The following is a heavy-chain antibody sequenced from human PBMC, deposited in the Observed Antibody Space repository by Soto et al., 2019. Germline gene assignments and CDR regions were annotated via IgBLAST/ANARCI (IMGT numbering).Heavy chain of an antibody. J-gene: IGHJ6*02. CDR3: ARDLCGGDCSYYYYYGMDV. D-gene: IGHD2-21*02. CDR1: GGTFSSYA. CDR2: IIPIFGTA. Sequence: QVQLVQSGAEVKKPGSSVKVSCKASGGTFSSYAISWVRQAPGQGLEWMGGIIPIFGTANYAQKFQGRVTITADESKSTAYMELSSLRSEDTAVYYCARDLCGGDCSYYYYYGMDVWGQGTTVTVSS. V-gene: IGHV1-69*12.